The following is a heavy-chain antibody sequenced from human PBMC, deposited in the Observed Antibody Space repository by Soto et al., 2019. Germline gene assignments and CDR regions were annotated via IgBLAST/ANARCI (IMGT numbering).Heavy chain of an antibody. Sequence: GSLRLSCAASGFTFSDYYMSWIRQAPGKGLEWISYISSSSSHTNYADSVKGRFTISRDNSKNTLYLQMNSLRAEDTAVYYCARDPKLLWFRMDVWGQGTTVTVSS. D-gene: IGHD3-10*01. J-gene: IGHJ6*02. CDR1: GFTFSDYY. V-gene: IGHV3-11*06. CDR2: ISSSSSHT. CDR3: ARDPKLLWFRMDV.